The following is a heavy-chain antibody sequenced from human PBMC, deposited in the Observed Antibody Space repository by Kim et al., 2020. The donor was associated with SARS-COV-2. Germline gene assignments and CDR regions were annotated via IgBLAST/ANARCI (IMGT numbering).Heavy chain of an antibody. Sequence: GGSLRLYCAASGFTFSSYGMHWVRQAPGKGLEWVAVISYDGSNKYYADSVKGRFTISRDNSKNTLYLQMNSPRAEDTAVYYCAKESGSGSYYAWTYYYYGMDVWGQGTTVTVSS. CDR1: GFTFSSYG. D-gene: IGHD3-10*01. V-gene: IGHV3-30*18. CDR3: AKESGSGSYYAWTYYYYGMDV. CDR2: ISYDGSNK. J-gene: IGHJ6*02.